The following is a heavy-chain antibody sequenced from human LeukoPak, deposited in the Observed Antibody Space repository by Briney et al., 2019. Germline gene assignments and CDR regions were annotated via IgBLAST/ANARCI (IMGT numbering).Heavy chain of an antibody. J-gene: IGHJ4*02. CDR2: INPSGGST. D-gene: IGHD3-22*01. CDR3: ARAYYHDYSDYHWAPDY. CDR1: GYTFTSYY. Sequence: ASVKVSCKTSGYTFTSYYLHWVRQAPGQGLEWMGIINPSGGSTNYAQKFQGRVTMTRDTSTSTVYMEMSSLRSEDTAVYYCARAYYHDYSDYHWAPDYWGQGTLVTVSS. V-gene: IGHV1-46*01.